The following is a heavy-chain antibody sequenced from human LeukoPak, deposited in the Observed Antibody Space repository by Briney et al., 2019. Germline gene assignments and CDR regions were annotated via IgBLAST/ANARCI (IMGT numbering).Heavy chain of an antibody. Sequence: SETLSLTCTVSGYSISSCYYWGWIRQPPGKGLEWIGSIYHSGSTYYNPSLKSRVTISVDTSKNQFSLKLSSVTAADTAVYYCARARGIMITFGGVIVPHYFDYWGQGTLVTVSS. CDR2: IYHSGST. D-gene: IGHD3-16*02. CDR3: ARARGIMITFGGVIVPHYFDY. CDR1: GYSISSCYY. J-gene: IGHJ4*02. V-gene: IGHV4-38-2*02.